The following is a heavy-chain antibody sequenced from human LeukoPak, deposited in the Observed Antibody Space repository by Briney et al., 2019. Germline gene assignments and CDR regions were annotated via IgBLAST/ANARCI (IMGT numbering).Heavy chain of an antibody. D-gene: IGHD4-11*01. Sequence: PSETLSLTCTVSGGSISGFYWRWLRQPPGKGLEWIGYIHYSGSTNYNPSLKSRVTISVDTSKNQFSLKLNSVTAADTAVYYCARQDNDYPYYFDYWGQGTLVTVSS. J-gene: IGHJ4*02. V-gene: IGHV4-59*08. CDR1: GGSISGFY. CDR3: ARQDNDYPYYFDY. CDR2: IHYSGST.